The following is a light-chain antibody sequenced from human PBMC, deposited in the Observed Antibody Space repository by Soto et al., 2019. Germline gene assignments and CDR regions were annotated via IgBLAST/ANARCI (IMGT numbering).Light chain of an antibody. CDR1: QSVSSSY. CDR3: QQYGSSPRT. Sequence: EIVLTQSPGPLSLSPGERAILSCMSSQSVSSSYFAWYQQKPGQAPRLIIYAASTRATGIPDRFSGSGSGTDFTLTISRLEPEDVAVYYCQQYGSSPRTFGQGTKVDIK. CDR2: AAS. V-gene: IGKV3-20*01. J-gene: IGKJ1*01.